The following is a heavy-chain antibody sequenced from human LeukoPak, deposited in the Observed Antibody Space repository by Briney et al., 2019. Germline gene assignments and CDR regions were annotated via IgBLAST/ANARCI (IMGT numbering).Heavy chain of an antibody. CDR1: GGSISNYY. CDR3: ARDRRYFSF. Sequence: SETLSLTCTVSGGSISNYYWNWIRQPPGKGLEWIGYIYYSGSTNYNPSLKSRVTISVDTSKNQFSLKLSSVTAADTAVYYSARDRRYFSFWGQGTLVTVSS. J-gene: IGHJ4*02. V-gene: IGHV4-59*01. D-gene: IGHD2/OR15-2a*01. CDR2: IYYSGST.